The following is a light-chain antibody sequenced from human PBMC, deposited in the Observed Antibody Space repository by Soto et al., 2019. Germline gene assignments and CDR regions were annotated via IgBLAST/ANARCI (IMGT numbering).Light chain of an antibody. Sequence: QSVLTQAACVSGSPGQSITISCTGTSSDVGIYNYVSWYQQHPGKAPKLIICEVYNRPSGVSNRFSGSKSGNTASLTISGLRPEDEADYYCTSFTTSSIWVFGGGTKVTVL. CDR2: EVY. CDR1: SSDVGIYNY. V-gene: IGLV2-14*01. J-gene: IGLJ3*02. CDR3: TSFTTSSIWV.